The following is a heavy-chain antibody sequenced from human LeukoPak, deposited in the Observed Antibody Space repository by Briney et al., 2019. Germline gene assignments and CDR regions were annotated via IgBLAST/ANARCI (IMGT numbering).Heavy chain of an antibody. J-gene: IGHJ5*02. D-gene: IGHD2-15*01. CDR2: INPNSGGT. CDR3: STDCSESYLRGPEFWFDH. V-gene: IGHV1-2*02. CDR1: GYTFTSYG. Sequence: GASVKVSCKASGYTFTSYGMSWVRQAPGQGPEWMGWINPNSGGTKYAQKFQGRVTMTRDTSSSTAHMELSRLTSDDTAIYYCSTDCSESYLRGPEFWFDHWGQGTLVTVSS.